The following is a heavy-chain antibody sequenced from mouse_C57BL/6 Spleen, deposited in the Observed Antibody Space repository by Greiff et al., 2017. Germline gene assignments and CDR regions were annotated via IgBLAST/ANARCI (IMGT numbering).Heavy chain of an antibody. Sequence: QVHVKQPGAELVKPGASVKLSCKASGYTFTSYWMQWVKQRPGQGLEWIGEIDPSDSYTNYNQKFKGKATLTVDTSSSTAYMQLSSLTSEDSAVYYCARRKDYPYYFDYWGQGTTLTVSS. V-gene: IGHV1-50*01. CDR1: GYTFTSYW. CDR2: IDPSDSYT. J-gene: IGHJ2*01. D-gene: IGHD5-5*01. CDR3: ARRKDYPYYFDY.